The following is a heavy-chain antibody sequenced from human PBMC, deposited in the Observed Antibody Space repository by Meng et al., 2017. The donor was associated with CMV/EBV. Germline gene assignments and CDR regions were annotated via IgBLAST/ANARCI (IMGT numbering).Heavy chain of an antibody. D-gene: IGHD3-3*01. CDR2: FDPEDGET. J-gene: IGHJ6*02. CDR1: GYTLTELS. CDR3: ARGLPSPTIFGVVTNYYYYYGMDV. V-gene: IGHV1-24*01. Sequence: ASVKVSCKVSGYTLTELSRHWVRQAPGKGLEWMGRFDPEDGETTYAQKFQGRVTMTRNTSISTAYMELSSLRSEDTAVYYCARGLPSPTIFGVVTNYYYYYGMDVWGQGTTVTVSS.